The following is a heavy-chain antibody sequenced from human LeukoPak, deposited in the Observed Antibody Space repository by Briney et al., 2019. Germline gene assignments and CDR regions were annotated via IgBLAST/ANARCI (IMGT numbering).Heavy chain of an antibody. Sequence: PGGSLRLSCAASGFTFSSYAMSWVRQAPGKGLEWVSAMSGSGGSTHYADSVKGRFTISRDNSKNTLYLQMNSLRAEDTAVYYCAKGPLRTINYFDYWGQGTLVTVSS. CDR3: AKGPLRTINYFDY. J-gene: IGHJ4*02. CDR1: GFTFSSYA. CDR2: MSGSGGST. D-gene: IGHD5-12*01. V-gene: IGHV3-23*01.